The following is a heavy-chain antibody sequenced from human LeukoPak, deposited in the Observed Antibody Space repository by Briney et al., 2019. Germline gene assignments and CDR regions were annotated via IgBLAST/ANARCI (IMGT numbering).Heavy chain of an antibody. J-gene: IGHJ4*02. CDR1: GFSFSSYW. Sequence: GGSLRLSCAASGFSFSSYWMSWVRQAPGKGLEWVANIKEDGSEKNYVDSVKGRFTISRDNAKKSLYLQMKTLRAEDTAVYYCGRSAIVTPAVPFWGQGTLVTVSS. D-gene: IGHD1-26*01. CDR3: GRSAIVTPAVPF. CDR2: IKEDGSEK. V-gene: IGHV3-7*01.